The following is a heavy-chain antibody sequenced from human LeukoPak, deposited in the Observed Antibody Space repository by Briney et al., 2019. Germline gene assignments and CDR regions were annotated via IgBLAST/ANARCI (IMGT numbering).Heavy chain of an antibody. J-gene: IGHJ3*02. CDR3: ARDGCSGGSCYWDDAFDI. CDR1: GFTFSSIW. Sequence: GGSLRLSCAASGFTFSSIWMSWVRQAPGKGLEWVANINQDGREKYYVDSVKGRFTISGDNAKNSLYLQMNSLRAEDTAVYYCARDGCSGGSCYWDDAFDIWGQGTMVTVSS. D-gene: IGHD2-15*01. V-gene: IGHV3-7*01. CDR2: INQDGREK.